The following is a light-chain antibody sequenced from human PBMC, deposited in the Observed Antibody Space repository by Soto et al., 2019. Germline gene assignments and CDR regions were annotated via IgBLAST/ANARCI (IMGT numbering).Light chain of an antibody. CDR2: GAS. Sequence: EIVMTHSPSTRSMSPRARPILSGTASQRVDISFASYQQQHGQAATLLLYGASTRAAGMPGTFTGRGSGTALTPTIISMRHEDFGASYCSQYRSWSRTFGQGTKVDIK. CDR1: QRVDIS. J-gene: IGKJ1*01. CDR3: SQYRSWSRT. V-gene: IGKV3-15*01.